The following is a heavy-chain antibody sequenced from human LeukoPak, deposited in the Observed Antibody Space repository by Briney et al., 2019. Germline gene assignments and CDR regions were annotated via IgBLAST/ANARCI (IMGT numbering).Heavy chain of an antibody. CDR2: ISGSGGST. CDR1: GFTFSSYA. D-gene: IGHD3-9*01. V-gene: IGHV3-23*01. J-gene: IGHJ4*02. CDR3: AKVHDILTGLYYFDY. Sequence: GRSLRLSCAASGFTFSSYAMSWVRQAPGKGLEWVSAISGSGGSTYYADSVKGRFTISRDNSKNTLYLQMNSLRAEDTAVYYCAKVHDILTGLYYFDYWGQGTLVTVSS.